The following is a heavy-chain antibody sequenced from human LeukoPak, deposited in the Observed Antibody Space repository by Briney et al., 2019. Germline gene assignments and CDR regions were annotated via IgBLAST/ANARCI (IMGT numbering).Heavy chain of an antibody. CDR3: AGRAQTTGWSFDY. V-gene: IGHV4-4*07. Sequence: SETLSLTRIVSGGSISSYYWSWIRQPAGKGLEWIGQIHTSGSTNYNPSLKSRVAMSVDTSKNQCSLELSSVTAADTAVYYCAGRAQTTGWSFDYWGQGALVTVSS. J-gene: IGHJ4*02. D-gene: IGHD6-19*01. CDR1: GGSISSYY. CDR2: IHTSGST.